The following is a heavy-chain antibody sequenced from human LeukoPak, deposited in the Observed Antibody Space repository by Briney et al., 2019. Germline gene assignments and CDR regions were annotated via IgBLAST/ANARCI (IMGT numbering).Heavy chain of an antibody. CDR3: ATNPPCYYDSSGYPYDAFDI. CDR2: IYSGGST. J-gene: IGHJ3*02. Sequence: SGGSLRLSCAASEFSVGSNYMTWVRQAPGKGLEWVSLIYSGGSTYYADSVKGRFTISRDNSKNTLYLQMNSLRAEDTAVYYCATNPPCYYDSSGYPYDAFDIWGQGTMVTVSS. D-gene: IGHD3-22*01. CDR1: EFSVGSNY. V-gene: IGHV3-66*01.